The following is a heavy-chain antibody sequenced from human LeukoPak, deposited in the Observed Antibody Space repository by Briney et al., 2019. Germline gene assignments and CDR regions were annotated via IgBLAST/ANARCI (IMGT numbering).Heavy chain of an antibody. CDR2: ISSDGSKT. CDR1: GFIFSNYA. CDR3: ARDSTYWYDSGSSGPHYFDY. Sequence: GRSLRLSCAASGFIFSNYAMHWVRQAPGKGLEWVALISSDGSKTYHADSVKGRFSISRDNSKNTLYLQLNSLRAEDTSVYYRARDSTYWYDSGSSGPHYFDYWGQGTLVTVSS. J-gene: IGHJ4*02. V-gene: IGHV3-30*01. D-gene: IGHD3-10*01.